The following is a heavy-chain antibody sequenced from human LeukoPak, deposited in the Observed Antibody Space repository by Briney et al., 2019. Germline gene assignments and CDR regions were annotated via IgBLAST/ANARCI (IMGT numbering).Heavy chain of an antibody. V-gene: IGHV1-18*01. CDR3: ARARGPIAAAGTWFDP. CDR1: GYTLTSYG. CDR2: ISAYNGNT. Sequence: GASVKVSCKASGYTLTSYGISWVRQAPGQGLEWMGWISAYNGNTNYAQKLQGRVTMTTDTSTSTAYMELRSLRSDDTAVYYCARARGPIAAAGTWFDPWGQGTLVTVSS. D-gene: IGHD6-13*01. J-gene: IGHJ5*02.